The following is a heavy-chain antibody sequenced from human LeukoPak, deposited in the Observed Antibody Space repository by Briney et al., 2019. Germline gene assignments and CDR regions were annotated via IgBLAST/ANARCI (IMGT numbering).Heavy chain of an antibody. CDR2: IYYSGST. CDR1: GGSISSYY. CDR3: ARGYGYFGY. D-gene: IGHD3-16*01. Sequence: TSETLSLTCTVSGGSISSYYWSWIRQPPGKELEWIGYIYYSGSTNYNPSLKSRVTISVDTSKNQFSLKLSSVTAADTAVYYCARGYGYFGYWGQGTLVTVSS. V-gene: IGHV4-59*01. J-gene: IGHJ4*02.